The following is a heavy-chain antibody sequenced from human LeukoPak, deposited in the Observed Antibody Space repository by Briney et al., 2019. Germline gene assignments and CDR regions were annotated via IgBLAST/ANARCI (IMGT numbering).Heavy chain of an antibody. V-gene: IGHV3-74*01. J-gene: IGHJ5*02. CDR3: TRRVPATRWFDP. CDR1: GFTFSSYW. D-gene: IGHD2-15*01. Sequence: GGSLRLSCAASGFTFSSYWMHWVRQAPGKGLVWVSRINSDGSTTNYADSVKGRFTIPRDNAENTMYLQMNSLRVEDTAVYYCTRRVPATRWFDPWGQGTLVTVSS. CDR2: INSDGSTT.